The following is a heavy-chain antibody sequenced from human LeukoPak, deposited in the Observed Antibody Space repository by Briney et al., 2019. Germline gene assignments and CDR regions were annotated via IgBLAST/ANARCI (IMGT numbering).Heavy chain of an antibody. V-gene: IGHV3-53*01. CDR2: IYSGGST. Sequence: PGGSLRLSCAASGFTVSINYMSWVRQAPGKGLEGVSVIYSGGSTYYADSVKGRFTISRDNSKNTLYLQMNSLRAEDTAVYYCAREDCSGGSCYPLSWGQGTLVTVSS. CDR3: AREDCSGGSCYPLS. D-gene: IGHD2-15*01. J-gene: IGHJ5*02. CDR1: GFTVSINY.